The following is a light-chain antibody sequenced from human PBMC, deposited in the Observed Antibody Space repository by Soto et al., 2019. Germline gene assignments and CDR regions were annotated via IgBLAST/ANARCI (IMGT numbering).Light chain of an antibody. J-gene: IGLJ3*02. CDR1: SSDVGAYKY. Sequence: QSALPKPPSASGSPGQSVTISCTGTSSDVGAYKYVSWYQQYPGKAPKLMIYEVTKRPSGVPDRFSGSKSGNTASLTVSGLQAEDEADYYCTSYVGNDIWVFGGGTKLTVL. CDR2: EVT. CDR3: TSYVGNDIWV. V-gene: IGLV2-8*01.